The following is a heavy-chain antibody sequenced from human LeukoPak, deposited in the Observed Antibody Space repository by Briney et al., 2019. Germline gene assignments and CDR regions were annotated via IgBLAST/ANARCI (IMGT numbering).Heavy chain of an antibody. CDR1: GFTFSRYS. D-gene: IGHD3-22*01. Sequence: MAGGSLRLSCAASGFTFSRYSMHWVRQAPGKGLEWVSSISSSSSYIYYADSVKGRFTISRDNAKNSLYLQMDSLRAEDTAVYYCARASYYYDSSVPKGGNFDYWGQGTLVTVSS. J-gene: IGHJ4*02. CDR2: ISSSSSYI. CDR3: ARASYYYDSSVPKGGNFDY. V-gene: IGHV3-21*01.